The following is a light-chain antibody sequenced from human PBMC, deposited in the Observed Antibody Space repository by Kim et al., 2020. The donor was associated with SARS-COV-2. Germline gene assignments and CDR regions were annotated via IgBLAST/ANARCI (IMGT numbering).Light chain of an antibody. Sequence: SLSQGERATLSCRASQSVSSSLAWYQQKPGQAPRLLIYDASNRATGIPARFSGSGSGTDFTLTISSLEPEDFAVYYCQQRSNWPLTFGGGTKVEI. V-gene: IGKV3-11*01. CDR2: DAS. CDR3: QQRSNWPLT. CDR1: QSVSSS. J-gene: IGKJ4*01.